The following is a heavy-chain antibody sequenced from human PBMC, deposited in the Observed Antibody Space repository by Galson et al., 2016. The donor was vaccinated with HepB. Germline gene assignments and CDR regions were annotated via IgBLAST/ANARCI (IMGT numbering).Heavy chain of an antibody. J-gene: IGHJ4*02. D-gene: IGHD3-9*01. V-gene: IGHV1-46*01. Sequence: SVKVSCKASDNTFSKDYIHWVRQAPGQGLQWLGTIHPSGAYTNYAQSFDGRVTMTRDTATNTVYMELRALTSKDTAVYYCARANYNLLTGYYSGLDHWGQGTLVTVSS. CDR2: IHPSGAYT. CDR3: ARANYNLLTGYYSGLDH. CDR1: DNTFSKDY.